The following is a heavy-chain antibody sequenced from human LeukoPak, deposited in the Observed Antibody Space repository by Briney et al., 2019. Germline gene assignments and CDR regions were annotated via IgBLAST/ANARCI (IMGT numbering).Heavy chain of an antibody. D-gene: IGHD4-11*01. CDR3: AKDPYSNYPNWLDP. CDR2: ISYDGSNK. CDR1: GFTFSSYA. Sequence: PGRSLRLSCAASGFTFSSYAMHWVRQAPGKGLEWVAVISYDGSNKYYADSVKGRFTISRDNSKNTLYLQMNSLRGEDTAIYYCAKDPYSNYPNWLDPWGQGTLVTVSS. V-gene: IGHV3-30-3*01. J-gene: IGHJ5*02.